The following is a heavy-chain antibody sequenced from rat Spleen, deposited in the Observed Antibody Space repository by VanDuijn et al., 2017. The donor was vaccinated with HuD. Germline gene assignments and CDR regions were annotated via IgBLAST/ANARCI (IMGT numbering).Heavy chain of an antibody. CDR1: GFTFSDYN. J-gene: IGHJ2*01. CDR2: ISYDGIST. CDR3: TTGLQ. Sequence: EVQLVESGGGLVQPGRSLKLSCAASGFTFSDYNMAWVRQAPKKGLEWVAAISYDGISTYYRDSVRGRFTISSDNAKTTLYLQMDSLRSEDTATYYCTTGLQWGQGVMVTVSS. V-gene: IGHV5S10*01. D-gene: IGHD1-1*01.